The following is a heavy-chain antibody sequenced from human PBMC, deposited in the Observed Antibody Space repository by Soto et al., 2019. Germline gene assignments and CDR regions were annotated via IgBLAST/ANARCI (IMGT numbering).Heavy chain of an antibody. CDR3: AREVGAPSGWLDP. CDR2: ISASGGIK. V-gene: IGHV3-23*01. CDR1: GFTFTNYA. J-gene: IGHJ5*02. Sequence: EVQLSESGGDLRQQGGSLRLSCAASGFTFTNYAMTWVRQTPGKGLEWVSGISASGGIKYYADSVRGRFTVSRDNSKNILYLQMDNLRDEDTALYYCAREVGAPSGWLDPWGQGTQVTVSS. D-gene: IGHD1-26*01.